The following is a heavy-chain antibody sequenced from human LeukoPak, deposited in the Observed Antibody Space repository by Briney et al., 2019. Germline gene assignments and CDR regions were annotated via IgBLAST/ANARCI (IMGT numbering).Heavy chain of an antibody. CDR2: ITGNHGAT. V-gene: IGHV3-23*01. D-gene: IGHD4-17*01. CDR1: GFTFTSFA. Sequence: PGGSLRLSCAASGFTFTSFAMTWVRQAPGKGLEWVSSITGNHGATYNISSVRGRFTISRDNSQNTLYLQMNSLRAEDTAVYYCTKDPNGDYVGAFDPWGQGTVVTVSS. CDR3: TKDPNGDYVGAFDP. J-gene: IGHJ5*02.